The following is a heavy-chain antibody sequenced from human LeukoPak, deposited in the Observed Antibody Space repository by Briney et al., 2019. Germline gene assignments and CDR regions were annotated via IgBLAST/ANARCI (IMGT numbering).Heavy chain of an antibody. V-gene: IGHV3-66*01. CDR2: IYSGGST. Sequence: GGSLRLSCAASGFTVSSNYMSWVRQAPGKGLEWASVIYSGGSTYYADSVKGRFTISRDNSKNTLYLQMNTLRAEDTAVYYCARGRSGSYIDYWGQGTLVTVSS. D-gene: IGHD1-26*01. CDR1: GFTVSSNY. J-gene: IGHJ4*02. CDR3: ARGRSGSYIDY.